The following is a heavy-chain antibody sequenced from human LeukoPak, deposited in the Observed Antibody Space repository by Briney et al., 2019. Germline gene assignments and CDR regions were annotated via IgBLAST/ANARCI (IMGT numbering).Heavy chain of an antibody. CDR1: GYTFTGYY. V-gene: IGHV1-2*02. D-gene: IGHD2-2*02. CDR3: ARAYCSSTSCYTAGY. Sequence: GASVKVSCKXSGYTFTGYYMHWVRQAPGQGLERMGWINPNSGGTNYAQKFQGKVTMTRDTSISTAYMELSRLRSDDTAVYYCARAYCSSTSCYTAGYWGQGTLVTVSS. J-gene: IGHJ4*02. CDR2: INPNSGGT.